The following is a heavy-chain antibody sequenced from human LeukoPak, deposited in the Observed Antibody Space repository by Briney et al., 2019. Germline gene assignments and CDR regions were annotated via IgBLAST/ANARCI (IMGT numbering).Heavy chain of an antibody. CDR1: GGSFSGYY. Sequence: PSETLSLTCAVYGGSFSGYYWSWIRQPPGKGLEWIGEINHSGSTNYNPSLKSRVTISVDTSKNQFSLKLSSVTAADTAVYYCARHSLGRSSIDYWGQGTLVTVSS. D-gene: IGHD6-6*01. CDR2: INHSGST. J-gene: IGHJ4*02. CDR3: ARHSLGRSSIDY. V-gene: IGHV4-34*01.